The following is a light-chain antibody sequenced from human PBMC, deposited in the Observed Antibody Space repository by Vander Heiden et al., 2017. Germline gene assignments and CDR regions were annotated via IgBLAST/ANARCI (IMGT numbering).Light chain of an antibody. Sequence: DIQMTQSPSSLSASVGDRVTITCRASQSISSYLNWYQQKPGKAPKLLIYAASSLQSGVPARFSGSASGTDCTLTISRLQPEDFATYYCQQSDSTPITCGQGTRLEIK. CDR2: AAS. V-gene: IGKV1-39*01. CDR3: QQSDSTPIT. CDR1: QSISSY. J-gene: IGKJ5*01.